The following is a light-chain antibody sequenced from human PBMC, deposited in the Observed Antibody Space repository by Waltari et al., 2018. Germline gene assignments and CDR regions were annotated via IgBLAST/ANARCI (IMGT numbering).Light chain of an antibody. Sequence: QLVLTQSPSASASLGASVKFTCTLSSGHRRYALAWHQQQPEKGPRYLMKVNSDGSHIKGDGIPDRFSGSSYGAERYLTISSLQSEDEADYYCQTWGPGIRVFGGGTKLTVL. CDR1: SGHRRYA. CDR3: QTWGPGIRV. CDR2: VNSDGSH. V-gene: IGLV4-69*01. J-gene: IGLJ3*02.